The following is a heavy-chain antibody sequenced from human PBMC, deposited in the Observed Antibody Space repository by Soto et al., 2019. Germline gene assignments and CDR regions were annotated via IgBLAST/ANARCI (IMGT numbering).Heavy chain of an antibody. CDR3: ARDLDYDYGMDV. CDR1: YGSVASYY. CDR2: LHYTESA. Sequence: SETLSLTCTVSYGSVASYYWSWIRQPPGKGLEWIAYLHYTESANYNPSLKSRVTTSVDVSKNQFSLSLTSVTAADTAVYYCARDLDYDYGMDVWGQGTSVTVSS. V-gene: IGHV4-59*02. J-gene: IGHJ6*02.